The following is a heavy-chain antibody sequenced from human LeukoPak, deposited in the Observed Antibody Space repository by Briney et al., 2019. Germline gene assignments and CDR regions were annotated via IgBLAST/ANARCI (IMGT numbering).Heavy chain of an antibody. V-gene: IGHV3-7*01. CDR3: ARVRGGVWGSYRYDY. CDR1: GFTFSGYW. CDR2: IKQDGSEK. D-gene: IGHD3-16*02. J-gene: IGHJ4*02. Sequence: GGSLRLSCAASGFTFSGYWMSWVRQAPGKGLEWVANIKQDGSEKYYVDSVKGRFTISRDNAKNSLYLQMNSLRAEDTAVYYCARVRGGVWGSYRYDYWGQGTLVTVSS.